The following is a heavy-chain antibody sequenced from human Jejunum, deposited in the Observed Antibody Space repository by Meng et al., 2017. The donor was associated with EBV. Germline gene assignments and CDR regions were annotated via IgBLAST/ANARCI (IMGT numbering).Heavy chain of an antibody. CDR1: GFTFTNSH. CDR2: IKRTTDGGTT. J-gene: IGHJ4*02. Sequence: EVPLVGSGGGLVKPGESLRLSCAASGFTFTNSHMTWVRQAPGKGLEWVGRIKRTTDGGTTDYAAPVKGRFTISRDDSKNTLYLQMNSLKTEDTAVYYCTDVGGDMIWGQGILVTVSS. D-gene: IGHD3-16*01. CDR3: TDVGGDMI. V-gene: IGHV3-15*01.